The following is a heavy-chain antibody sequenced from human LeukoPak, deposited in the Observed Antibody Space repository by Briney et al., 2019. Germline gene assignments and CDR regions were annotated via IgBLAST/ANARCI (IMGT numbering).Heavy chain of an antibody. CDR1: GGSISSSTYY. CDR2: IYYRGNS. J-gene: IGHJ6*03. CDR3: ARQPYYMDV. Sequence: SETLSLTCTVSGGSISSSTYYWGWIRQPPGKGLEWIGSIYYRGNSYYNPSLKSRVTISVDTSKNHFSLKLSSVTAADTAVYYCARQPYYMDVWGKGTTVTISS. V-gene: IGHV4-39*01.